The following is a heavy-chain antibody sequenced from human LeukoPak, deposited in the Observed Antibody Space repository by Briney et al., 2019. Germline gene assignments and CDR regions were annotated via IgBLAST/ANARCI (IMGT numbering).Heavy chain of an antibody. Sequence: GSLRLSCAASGFTFSSYGMSWVRQAPGKGLEWIGYIYYSGSTNYNPSLKSRVTISVDTSKNQFSLKLNSVTAADTAVYYCARIYSSSWFLNWFDPWGQGTLVTVSS. CDR2: IYYSGST. D-gene: IGHD6-13*01. V-gene: IGHV4-59*08. J-gene: IGHJ5*02. CDR1: GFTFSSYG. CDR3: ARIYSSSWFLNWFDP.